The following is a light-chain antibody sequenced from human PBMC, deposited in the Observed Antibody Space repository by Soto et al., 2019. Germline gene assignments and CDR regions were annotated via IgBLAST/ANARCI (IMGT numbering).Light chain of an antibody. CDR2: AAS. Sequence: DIQMTQSPSSLSASVGDRVTITCRASQVITNFLAWYQQKPGKAPKLLIYAASTLQSGVPSRFRGSGSGTDFTFTISRLQPEDIATYYCQQYENLPTFGQGTRLEIK. J-gene: IGKJ5*01. V-gene: IGKV1-27*01. CDR1: QVITNF. CDR3: QQYENLPT.